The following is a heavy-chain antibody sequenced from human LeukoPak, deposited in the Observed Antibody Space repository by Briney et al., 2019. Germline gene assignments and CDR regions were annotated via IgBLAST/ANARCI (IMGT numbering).Heavy chain of an antibody. J-gene: IGHJ4*02. Sequence: SQTLSLTCAISGDSVSRNNVAWNWVRQSPSRGLEWLGRTYYRSQWYSDYAESVKGRITINPDTSKNQFSLQLNSVTPEDTAVYYCARYQVSQGRETTPFDYWGQGTLVTVSS. CDR1: GDSVSRNNVA. D-gene: IGHD1-14*01. CDR2: TYYRSQWYS. CDR3: ARYQVSQGRETTPFDY. V-gene: IGHV6-1*01.